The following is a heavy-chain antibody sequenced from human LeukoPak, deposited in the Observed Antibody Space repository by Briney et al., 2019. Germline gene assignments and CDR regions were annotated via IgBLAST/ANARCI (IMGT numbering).Heavy chain of an antibody. J-gene: IGHJ4*02. D-gene: IGHD3-16*02. CDR3: VRRYMATSAEDFDY. Sequence: GGSLRLSCAASGFTFRNHWMTWVRQAPGKGLEGVANINQRGSEIYYVDSVRGRFTISRDNAKNSLYLQMNILRAEDTAVYYCVRRYMATSAEDFDYWGQGTLVTVFS. V-gene: IGHV3-7*01. CDR2: INQRGSEI. CDR1: GFTFRNHW.